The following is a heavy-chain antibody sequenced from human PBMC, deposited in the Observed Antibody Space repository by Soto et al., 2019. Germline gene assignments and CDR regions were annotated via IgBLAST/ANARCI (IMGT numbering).Heavy chain of an antibody. CDR3: ARANGDFDY. CDR2: MNLNSGYT. V-gene: IGHV1-8*01. J-gene: IGHJ4*02. CDR1: GYTFTSYD. D-gene: IGHD4-17*01. Sequence: QVQLVQSGAEVKKPGASVKVSCKASGYTFTSYDINWVRQATGQGLEWMGWMNLNSGYTGYAQKFQGRVTMTRDNSMRTAFMELSSLRSEDTAVYYCARANGDFDYWGQGTLVTVSS.